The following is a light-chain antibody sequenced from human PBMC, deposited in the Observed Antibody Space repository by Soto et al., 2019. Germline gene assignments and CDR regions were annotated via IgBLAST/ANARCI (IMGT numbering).Light chain of an antibody. CDR2: EVS. CDR1: SSDVGGYNY. V-gene: IGLV2-14*01. J-gene: IGLJ2*01. CDR3: SSYTSSSTLV. Sequence: QSALTQPASVSGSPGQSITISCTGTSSDVGGYNYVSWYQQHPGIAPKLMISEVSNRPSGVSHRFSGSKSGNTASLTISGLQAEDEADYYCSSYTSSSTLVFGGGTKLTGL.